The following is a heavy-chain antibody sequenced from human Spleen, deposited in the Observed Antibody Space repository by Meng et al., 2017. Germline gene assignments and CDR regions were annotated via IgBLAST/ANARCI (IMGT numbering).Heavy chain of an antibody. D-gene: IGHD6-13*01. Sequence: ESGLEVKKPGASVKVSRKASGYTFAGYWIQWVRQAPGQGLEWMGRIDPKSDNTHYAQKFQGRVTMTRDTSISTAYMELSGLRSDDTAVYYCARDEDISAAGYLLGDFWGQGTLVTVSS. CDR3: ARDEDISAAGYLLGDF. J-gene: IGHJ4*02. CDR1: GYTFAGYW. CDR2: IDPKSDNT. V-gene: IGHV1-2*06.